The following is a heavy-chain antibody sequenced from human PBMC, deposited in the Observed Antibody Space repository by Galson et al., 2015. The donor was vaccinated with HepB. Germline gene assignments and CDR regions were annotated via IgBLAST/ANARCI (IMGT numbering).Heavy chain of an antibody. D-gene: IGHD3-10*01. CDR1: GGTFSSYA. CDR2: IIPIFGTA. V-gene: IGHV1-69*13. CDR3: ARDRITMVRGFGFDY. Sequence: SVKVSCKASGGTFSSYAISWVRQAPGQGLEWMGGIIPIFGTANYAQKFQGRVTITADESTSTAYMELSSLRSEDTAVYYCARDRITMVRGFGFDYWGQGTLVTVSS. J-gene: IGHJ4*02.